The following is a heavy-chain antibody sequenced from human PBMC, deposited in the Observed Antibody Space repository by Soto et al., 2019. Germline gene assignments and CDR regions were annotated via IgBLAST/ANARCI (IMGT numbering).Heavy chain of an antibody. D-gene: IGHD3-3*01. J-gene: IGHJ6*02. Sequence: SETLSLTCAVYGGSFSGYYWSWIRQPPGKGLERIGEINHSGSTNYNPSLKSRVTISVDTSKNQFSLKLSSVTAADTAVYYCARGLNYDFWSGYPSSYYYYGMDVWGQGTTVTVSS. CDR2: INHSGST. V-gene: IGHV4-34*01. CDR3: ARGLNYDFWSGYPSSYYYYGMDV. CDR1: GGSFSGYY.